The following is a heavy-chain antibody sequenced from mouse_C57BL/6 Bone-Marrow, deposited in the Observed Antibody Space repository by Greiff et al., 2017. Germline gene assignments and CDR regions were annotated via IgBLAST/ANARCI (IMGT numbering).Heavy chain of an antibody. CDR1: GYTFTSYW. Sequence: QVQLKQSGAELVKPGASVKMSCKASGYTFTSYWITWVKQRPGQGLEWIGDIYPGSGSTNYNEKFKSKATLTVDTSSSTAYMQLSSLTSEDSAVYYCARDGKDAMDYWGQGTSVTVSS. D-gene: IGHD2-1*01. CDR2: IYPGSGST. CDR3: ARDGKDAMDY. J-gene: IGHJ4*01. V-gene: IGHV1-55*01.